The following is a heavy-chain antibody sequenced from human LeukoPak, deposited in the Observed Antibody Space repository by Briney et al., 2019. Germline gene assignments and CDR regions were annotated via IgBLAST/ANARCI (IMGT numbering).Heavy chain of an antibody. CDR2: IKQDGSEK. CDR3: ARDMIILQS. Sequence: GGSLRHSCSASGFIFSNYWMTWVRQAPGKGLEWVANIKQDGSEKYYVDSVKGRFTISRDNAKKSLYLQMNGLRAEDTAVYFCARDMIILQSWGQGTLVTVSS. CDR1: GFIFSNYW. V-gene: IGHV3-7*04. J-gene: IGHJ5*02. D-gene: IGHD3-16*01.